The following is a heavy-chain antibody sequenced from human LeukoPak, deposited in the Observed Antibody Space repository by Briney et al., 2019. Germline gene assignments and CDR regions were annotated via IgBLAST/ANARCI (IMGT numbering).Heavy chain of an antibody. CDR1: GFTFSSYS. Sequence: GGSLRLSCAASGFTFSSYSMNWVRQAPGEGLEWVSSISSSSSYIYYADSVTGRFTISRDNAKNSLYLQMNSLRAEDTAVYYCARDRVAAAGTYDYWGQGTLVTVSS. CDR2: ISSSSSYI. J-gene: IGHJ4*02. V-gene: IGHV3-21*01. D-gene: IGHD6-13*01. CDR3: ARDRVAAAGTYDY.